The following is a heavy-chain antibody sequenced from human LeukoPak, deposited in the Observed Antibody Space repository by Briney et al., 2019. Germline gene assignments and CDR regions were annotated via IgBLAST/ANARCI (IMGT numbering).Heavy chain of an antibody. CDR3: ARHFIAASGSNWNFDL. J-gene: IGHJ2*01. Sequence: SETLSLTCTVSGGSLSSSGYYWGWIRQPPGKGLEWIGSMSDSGSAYYNTSLNGRVTISVDTSKNQFSLKLSSVTAADMAVYYCARHFIAASGSNWNFDLWGRGTLLTVSS. D-gene: IGHD6-13*01. CDR1: GGSLSSSGYY. V-gene: IGHV4-39*01. CDR2: MSDSGSA.